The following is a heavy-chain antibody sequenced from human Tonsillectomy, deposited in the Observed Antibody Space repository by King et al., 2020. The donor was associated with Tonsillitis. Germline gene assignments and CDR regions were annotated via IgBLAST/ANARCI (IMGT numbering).Heavy chain of an antibody. V-gene: IGHV3-23*04. CDR1: GFTFSSYA. D-gene: IGHD4-17*01. Sequence: VQLVESGGGLVQPGGSLRLSCAASGFTFSSYAMSWVRQAPGKGLEWVSAISGSGGSTYYADSVKGRFTISRDNSKNTLYLQMNSLRAEDTAVYYCAKGEAPYGDYAPLNDYFDYWGQGALVTVSS. CDR3: AKGEAPYGDYAPLNDYFDY. J-gene: IGHJ4*02. CDR2: ISGSGGST.